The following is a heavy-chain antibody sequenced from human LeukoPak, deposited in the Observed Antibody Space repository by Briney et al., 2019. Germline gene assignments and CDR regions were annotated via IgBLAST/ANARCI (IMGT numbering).Heavy chain of an antibody. Sequence: PGRSLRLSCAASGFTFSSYGMHWVRRAPGEGLEWVAVIWYDGSNKYYADSVKGRFTISRDNSKNTLYLQMNSLRAEDTAVYYCAKSPMTTVPTPDYWGQGTLVTVSS. J-gene: IGHJ4*02. V-gene: IGHV3-33*06. CDR2: IWYDGSNK. CDR1: GFTFSSYG. D-gene: IGHD4-17*01. CDR3: AKSPMTTVPTPDY.